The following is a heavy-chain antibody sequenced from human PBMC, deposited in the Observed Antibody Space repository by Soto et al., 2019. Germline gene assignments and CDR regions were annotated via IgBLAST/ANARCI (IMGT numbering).Heavy chain of an antibody. CDR2: ISSSSSYT. Sequence: GESLRLSCAASGFTFSDYYMSWIRQAPGKGLEWVSYISSSSSYTNYADSVKGRFTVSRDNAKKSVYLQMNSLRVEDMAVYYCARETPLVAVTPEFDYWGQGTRVTVSS. CDR3: ARETPLVAVTPEFDY. V-gene: IGHV3-11*05. CDR1: GFTFSDYY. D-gene: IGHD2-15*01. J-gene: IGHJ4*02.